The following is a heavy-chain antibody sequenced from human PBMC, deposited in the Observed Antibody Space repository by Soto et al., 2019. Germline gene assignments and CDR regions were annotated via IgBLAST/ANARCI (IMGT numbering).Heavy chain of an antibody. Sequence: PSETLSLTCAVYGGSFSGYYWTWIRQPPGTGLEWIGEINHSGSTNYNPSLKSRVTISVDTSKNQFSLKLKSVTTADTAVYYCARGIGSSWYGMDVWGQGTTVTVSS. CDR1: GGSFSGYY. CDR3: ARGIGSSWYGMDV. CDR2: INHSGST. D-gene: IGHD6-13*01. J-gene: IGHJ6*02. V-gene: IGHV4-34*01.